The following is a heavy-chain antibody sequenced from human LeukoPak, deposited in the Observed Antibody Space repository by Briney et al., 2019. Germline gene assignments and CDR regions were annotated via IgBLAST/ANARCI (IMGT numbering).Heavy chain of an antibody. J-gene: IGHJ5*02. V-gene: IGHV3-74*01. CDR3: AKDGVAYGSGSYTNWFDP. CDR2: IDTDGSDT. CDR1: GFTFSSYW. Sequence: GGSLRLSCAASGFTFSSYWMHWVRQAPGKGLVWVPRIDTDGSDTSYADSVKGRFTISRDNSKNTLYLQMNSLRAEDTAVYYCAKDGVAYGSGSYTNWFDPWGQGTLVTVSS. D-gene: IGHD3-10*01.